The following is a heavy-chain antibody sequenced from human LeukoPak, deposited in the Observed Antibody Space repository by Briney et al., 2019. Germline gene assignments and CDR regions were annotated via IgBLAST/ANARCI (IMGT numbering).Heavy chain of an antibody. V-gene: IGHV1-8*03. D-gene: IGHD6-13*01. J-gene: IGHJ2*01. Sequence: ASVKVSCKASGYTFTSYDINWVRQATGQGLEWMGWMNPNSGNTGYAQKFQGRVTITRNTSISTAYMELSSLRSEDTAVYYCARGYAIAAAGTVPWYFDLWGRGTLVTVSS. CDR2: MNPNSGNT. CDR3: ARGYAIAAAGTVPWYFDL. CDR1: GYTFTSYD.